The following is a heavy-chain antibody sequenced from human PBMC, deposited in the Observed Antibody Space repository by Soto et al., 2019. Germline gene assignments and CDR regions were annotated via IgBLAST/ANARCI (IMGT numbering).Heavy chain of an antibody. V-gene: IGHV3-30*18. CDR3: AKAPRGIAAPWFDP. CDR2: ISYDGSNK. D-gene: IGHD6-13*01. J-gene: IGHJ5*02. Sequence: PGGSLRLSCAASGFTFSSYGMHWVRQAPGKGLEWVAVISYDGSNKYYADSVKGRFTISRDNSKNTLYLQMNSLRAEDTDVYYCAKAPRGIAAPWFDPWGQGTLVTVSS. CDR1: GFTFSSYG.